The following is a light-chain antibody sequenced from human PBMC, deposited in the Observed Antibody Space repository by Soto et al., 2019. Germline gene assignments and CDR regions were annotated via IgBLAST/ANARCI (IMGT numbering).Light chain of an antibody. Sequence: QSVLTQSPSASASLGASVTLTCTLSSGHSSYAIAWHQQQPEKGPRFLMKLNSDGSHNKGDGIPDRFSGSSSGAERYLTISSLQSEDEADYYCQTWGTGIRVFGGGTKLTVL. J-gene: IGLJ2*01. CDR1: SGHSSYA. CDR2: LNSDGSH. V-gene: IGLV4-69*01. CDR3: QTWGTGIRV.